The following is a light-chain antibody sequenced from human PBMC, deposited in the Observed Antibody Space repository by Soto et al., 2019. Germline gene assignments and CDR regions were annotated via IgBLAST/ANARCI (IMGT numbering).Light chain of an antibody. J-gene: IGKJ1*01. CDR1: QSILHTPNNKNY. V-gene: IGKV4-1*01. Sequence: DIVMTQSPDSLAVSLGERATIICKSSQSILHTPNNKNYLAWYQQKPGQPPKLLIYWASTQESGVPDRFSGSGSGTDFTLTISSLQAEDVAVYYCQQYYSTPPTFGQGTKVDIK. CDR2: WAS. CDR3: QQYYSTPPT.